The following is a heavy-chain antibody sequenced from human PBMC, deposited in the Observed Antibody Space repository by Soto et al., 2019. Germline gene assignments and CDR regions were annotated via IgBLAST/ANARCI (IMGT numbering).Heavy chain of an antibody. J-gene: IGHJ4*02. CDR1: GGSLSGYF. D-gene: IGHD3-22*01. CDR2: IYYSGST. V-gene: IGHV4-59*12. Sequence: SETLSLTCTVSGGSLSGYFWSWIRQPPGKGLEWIGYIYYSGSTNYTPSLKSRVTMSVDKSKNQFSLKLSSVTAADTAVYYCASWYYYDSSGTESPEGAFDYWGQGTLVTVSS. CDR3: ASWYYYDSSGTESPEGAFDY.